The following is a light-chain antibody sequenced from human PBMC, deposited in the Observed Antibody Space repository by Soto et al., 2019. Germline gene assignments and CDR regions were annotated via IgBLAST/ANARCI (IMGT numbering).Light chain of an antibody. CDR2: GAS. CDR1: QSVPGSH. J-gene: IGKJ1*01. Sequence: EVVFTQSPATLSLSPGERATLSCRASQSVPGSHLAWYQQKPGQAPRLLLYGASTRATGIPDRFSGSGSGTEFTLTISSLRPDDFATYYCQHYSGDRATFGQGTKVDIK. V-gene: IGKV3D-7*01. CDR3: QHYSGDRAT.